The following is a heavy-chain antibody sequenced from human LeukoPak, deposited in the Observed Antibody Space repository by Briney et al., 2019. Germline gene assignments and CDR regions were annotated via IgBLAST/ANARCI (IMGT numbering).Heavy chain of an antibody. CDR2: INPNSGGT. Sequence: GASVKVSCKASGYTFTGYYMHWVRQAPGQGLEWMGWINPNSGGTNYAQKFQGRVTMTRDTSISTAYMELSRLRSDDTAVYYCAAWSIGGATQSPFDYWGQGTLVTVSS. J-gene: IGHJ4*02. CDR1: GYTFTGYY. CDR3: AAWSIGGATQSPFDY. D-gene: IGHD1-26*01. V-gene: IGHV1-2*02.